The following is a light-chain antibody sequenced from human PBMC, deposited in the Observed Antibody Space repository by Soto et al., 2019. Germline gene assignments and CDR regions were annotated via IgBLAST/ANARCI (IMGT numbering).Light chain of an antibody. CDR3: QQSYSSPFT. J-gene: IGKJ3*01. V-gene: IGKV1-39*01. CDR2: DAS. CDR1: RSISSY. Sequence: DIQMTQSPSSLSASVGDRVTISCRASRSISSYLNWYQQKPGIAPKLLIYDASNLQSGVPSRFSGSGSGTDFTLTISSLQPEDFATYYCQQSYSSPFTFGPGTKVEIK.